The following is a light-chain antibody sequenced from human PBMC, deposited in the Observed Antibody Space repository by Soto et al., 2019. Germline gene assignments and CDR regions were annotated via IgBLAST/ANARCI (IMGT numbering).Light chain of an antibody. J-gene: IGKJ3*01. V-gene: IGKV3-20*01. CDR1: QSVSTTY. Sequence: VVLTQSPGTLSVSPGERATLSCGASQSVSTTYLAWYQQKPGQAPRLLIFGASNRAIGIPDRFSGSGSGTDFTLTISRLEPEDFAVYYCQQYDNSFTFGPGTKVDIK. CDR3: QQYDNSFT. CDR2: GAS.